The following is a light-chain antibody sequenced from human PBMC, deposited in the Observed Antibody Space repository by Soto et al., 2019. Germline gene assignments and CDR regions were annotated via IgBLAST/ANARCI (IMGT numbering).Light chain of an antibody. CDR2: GNI. CDR1: RSNIGAPYD. Sequence: QSALTQPPSVSGAPGQRVTISCTGSRSNIGAPYDVHWYQQLPGTAPKLLIYGNINRPSGVPDRFSGSKSGTSASLAITGLQAEDEADYYCQSYDSSLSGVVFGGGTQLT. J-gene: IGLJ2*01. CDR3: QSYDSSLSGVV. V-gene: IGLV1-40*01.